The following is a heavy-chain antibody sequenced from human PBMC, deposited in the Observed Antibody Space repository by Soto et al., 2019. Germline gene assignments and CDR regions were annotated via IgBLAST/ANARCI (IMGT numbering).Heavy chain of an antibody. CDR2: INHSGST. CDR1: GGSFSGYY. V-gene: IGHV4-34*01. D-gene: IGHD2-2*01. Sequence: SETLSLTCAVYGGSFSGYYWSWIRQPPGKGLEWIGEINHSGSTNYNPSLKSRVTISVDTSKNQFSLKLSSVTAADTAVYYCARGPRVPAAMYRWRPGVYFDYWGQGTLVTVSS. CDR3: ARGPRVPAAMYRWRPGVYFDY. J-gene: IGHJ4*02.